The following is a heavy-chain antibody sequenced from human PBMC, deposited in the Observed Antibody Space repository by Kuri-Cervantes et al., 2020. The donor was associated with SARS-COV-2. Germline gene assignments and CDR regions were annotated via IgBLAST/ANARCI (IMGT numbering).Heavy chain of an antibody. Sequence: SETLSLTCTVSGGSISSSSYYWGWIRQPPGKGLEWIGSIYYSGSTYYNPSLKSRVTISVDTSKNQFSLKLSSVTAADTAVYYCARHHDILTYYYYYMDVWGKGTTVTVSS. V-gene: IGHV4-39*01. CDR3: ARHHDILTYYYYYMDV. CDR1: GGSISSSSYY. J-gene: IGHJ6*03. D-gene: IGHD3-9*01. CDR2: IYYSGST.